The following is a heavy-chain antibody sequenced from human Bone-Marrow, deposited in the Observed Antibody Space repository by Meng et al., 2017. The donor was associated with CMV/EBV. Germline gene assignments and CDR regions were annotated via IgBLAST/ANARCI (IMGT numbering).Heavy chain of an antibody. V-gene: IGHV1-69*05. CDR2: IIPIFGTA. Sequence: SVELSCKASGGTISSYAISWVRQAPGQGLEWMGGIIPIFGTANYAQKFQGRVTITTDESTSTAHMELSSLRSEDTAVYYCARDKFIVVPAAIGGNWNWKGENYYYYYGMDVWGQGTTVTVSS. CDR3: ARDKFIVVPAAIGGNWNWKGENYYYYYGMDV. J-gene: IGHJ6*02. D-gene: IGHD2-2*02. CDR1: GGTISSYA.